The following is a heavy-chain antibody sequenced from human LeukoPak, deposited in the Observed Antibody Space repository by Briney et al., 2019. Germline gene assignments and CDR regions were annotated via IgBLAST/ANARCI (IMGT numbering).Heavy chain of an antibody. V-gene: IGHV1-2*04. CDR3: ATGDYFDF. CDR1: GYTFSGYY. CDR2: INPNGDVT. J-gene: IGHJ4*02. Sequence: ASVTVSCKASGYTFSGYYVHWVRQAPGQGLEWMGRINPNGDVTNYAQNFQGWVTFTRDTSISTAYMELSRLRSNDTAVYYCATGDYFDFWGQGTLVTVSS.